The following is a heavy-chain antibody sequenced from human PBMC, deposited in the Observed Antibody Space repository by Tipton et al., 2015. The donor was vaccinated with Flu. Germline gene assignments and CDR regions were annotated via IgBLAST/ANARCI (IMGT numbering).Heavy chain of an antibody. V-gene: IGHV1-69*12. CDR1: GGTFSSYA. D-gene: IGHD6-13*01. CDR2: IIPIFGTA. Sequence: QVQLVQSGAEVKKPGSSVKVSCKASGGTFSSYAISWVRQAPGQGLEWMGGIIPIFGTANYAQKFQGRVTITAGESTSTAYMELSSLRSEDTAVYYCARALSARGWAAAGTGYYYYYYGMDVWGQGTTVTVSS. CDR3: ARALSARGWAAAGTGYYYYYYGMDV. J-gene: IGHJ6*02.